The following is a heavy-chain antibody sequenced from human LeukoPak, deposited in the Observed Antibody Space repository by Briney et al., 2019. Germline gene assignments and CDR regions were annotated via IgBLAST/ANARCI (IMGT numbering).Heavy chain of an antibody. CDR1: GGSISGDP. CDR2: ISYTGNT. D-gene: IGHD2-21*02. Sequence: SETLSLTCSVSGGSISGDPWTWIRQPPGKGLEWIGFISYTGNTNYYNPSLKSRVTMSVDTSMNQFSLKLSSVTAADTAVYYCARLGNCGNDCYAADYWGQGTLVTVSS. CDR3: ARLGNCGNDCYAADY. J-gene: IGHJ4*02. V-gene: IGHV4-59*08.